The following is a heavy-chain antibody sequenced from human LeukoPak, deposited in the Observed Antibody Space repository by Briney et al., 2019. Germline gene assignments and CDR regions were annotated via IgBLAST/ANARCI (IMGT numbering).Heavy chain of an antibody. Sequence: QAGGSLRLSCATSGFTFSNYAMSWVRQAPGKGLEWVSSISGSAVTTYYADSVKGRFAISRDNSKDTLYLQMTSLRAEDTAVYYCAKDQRFGDLDDYRGQGTLVTVSS. CDR2: ISGSAVTT. V-gene: IGHV3-23*01. J-gene: IGHJ4*02. CDR1: GFTFSNYA. CDR3: AKDQRFGDLDDY. D-gene: IGHD3-10*01.